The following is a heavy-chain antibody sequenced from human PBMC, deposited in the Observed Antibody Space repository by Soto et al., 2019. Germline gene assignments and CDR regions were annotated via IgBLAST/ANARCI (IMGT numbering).Heavy chain of an antibody. CDR3: AIDGGTGFWSGYYGIDY. J-gene: IGHJ4*02. CDR1: GGSISSGGSY. CDR2: IYYSGTT. Sequence: QVQLQESGPGLVKPSQTLSLTCTVSGGSISSGGSYWSWIRQHPGKGLEWIGYIYYSGTTYYNPSLKSRVTRSVDTSKNQFSLKLSSVTAADTAVYYCAIDGGTGFWSGYYGIDYWGQGTLVTVSS. D-gene: IGHD3-3*01. V-gene: IGHV4-31*03.